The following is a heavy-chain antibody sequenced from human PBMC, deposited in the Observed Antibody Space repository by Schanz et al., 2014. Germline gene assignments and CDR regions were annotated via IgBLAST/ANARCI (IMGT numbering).Heavy chain of an antibody. CDR3: ATETYSSSWCFDY. CDR1: GFTFSSYS. Sequence: VQLVESGGGLVKPGRSLRLSCAASGFTFSSYSMHWVRQAPGKGLEWVAFIRYDGSSKYYADSVRGRFTISRDDSKNTLYLQMNSLTDEDTAVYYCATETYSSSWCFDYWGQGTLVTVSS. J-gene: IGHJ4*02. CDR2: IRYDGSSK. D-gene: IGHD6-13*01. V-gene: IGHV3-30*02.